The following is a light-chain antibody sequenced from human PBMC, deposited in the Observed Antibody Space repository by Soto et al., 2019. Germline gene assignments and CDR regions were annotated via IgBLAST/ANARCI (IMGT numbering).Light chain of an antibody. CDR2: RNN. J-gene: IGLJ1*01. CDR1: RSNIGSNY. V-gene: IGLV1-47*01. CDR3: AAWDDSLSGPV. Sequence: QSLLAQTPSASGTPGQRITIACSGSRSNIGSNYVYWYQQLPGTAPKLLIYRNNQRPSGVPDRFSGSKSGTSASLAISGLRSEDEADYYCAAWDDSLSGPVFGIGTKVTVL.